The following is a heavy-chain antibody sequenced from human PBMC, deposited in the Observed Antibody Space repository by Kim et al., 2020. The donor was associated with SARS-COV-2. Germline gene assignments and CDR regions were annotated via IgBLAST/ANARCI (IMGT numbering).Heavy chain of an antibody. V-gene: IGHV4-59*13. CDR1: GGSISSYY. CDR3: ARDLGRLLPRFGVLLNRGVSGMDV. D-gene: IGHD3-10*01. Sequence: SETLSLTCTVSGGSISSYYWSWIRQPPGKGLEWIGYIYYSGSTNYNPSLKSRVTISVDTSKNQFSLKLSSVTAADTAVYYCARDLGRLLPRFGVLLNRGVSGMDVWGQGTTVTVSS. CDR2: IYYSGST. J-gene: IGHJ6*02.